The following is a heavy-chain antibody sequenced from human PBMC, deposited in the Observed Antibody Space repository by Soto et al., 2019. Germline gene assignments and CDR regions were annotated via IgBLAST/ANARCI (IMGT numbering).Heavy chain of an antibody. D-gene: IGHD3-16*01. Sequence: PGGSLRLSCAASGFTFSDYVMHWVRQAPGKGLEWVAVIWYDGSHNYYADSVKGRFTISRDNSKNTLYLQMNSLRAEDTAVYYCAIDLRGGPSQHWGQGNLVTVSS. CDR2: IWYDGSHN. J-gene: IGHJ1*01. CDR1: GFTFSDYV. CDR3: AIDLRGGPSQH. V-gene: IGHV3-33*01.